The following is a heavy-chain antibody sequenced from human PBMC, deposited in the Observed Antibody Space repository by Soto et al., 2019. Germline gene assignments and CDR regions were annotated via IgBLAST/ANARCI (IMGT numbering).Heavy chain of an antibody. CDR2: FSDSGNT. J-gene: IGHJ5*02. CDR3: ARTRVYASGKRWIDP. D-gene: IGHD3-10*01. Sequence: QMQLQESGPGLVKPSETLSLTCSVSGASINNYYWTWIRQPPGKALEWIGFFSDSGNTNISPSLKSRVTLSVDTSKKQFSLRLSSVTAADTGVYYCARTRVYASGKRWIDPWGQGILVIVSS. V-gene: IGHV4-59*01. CDR1: GASINNYY.